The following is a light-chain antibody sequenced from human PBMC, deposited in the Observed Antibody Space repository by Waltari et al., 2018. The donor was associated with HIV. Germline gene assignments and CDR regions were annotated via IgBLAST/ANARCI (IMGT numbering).Light chain of an antibody. CDR3: QQYYSTPPYT. J-gene: IGKJ2*01. CDR2: WAS. CDR1: QSVLYSSNNKNY. V-gene: IGKV4-1*01. Sequence: DIVMTQSPASLAVSLGERATINCNSSQSVLYSSNNKNYLAWYQQKPGQPPKLLIYWASTRESGVPDRFSGSGSGTDFTLTISSLQAEDVAVYYCQQYYSTPPYTFGQGTKLEIK.